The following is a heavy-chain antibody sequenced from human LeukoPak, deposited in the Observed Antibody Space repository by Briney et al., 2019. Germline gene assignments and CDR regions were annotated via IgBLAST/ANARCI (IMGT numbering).Heavy chain of an antibody. CDR2: INSDGSST. V-gene: IGHV3-74*01. J-gene: IGHJ4*02. D-gene: IGHD1-26*01. CDR3: AREGGGSYRLFDY. Sequence: GGSLRLSCAASGFTFSSYWMHWVRQAPGKGLVWVSRINSDGSSTSYADSVKGRFTISRDNAKNTLYLQMNSLRAEDTAVYYCAREGGGSYRLFDYWGQGTLVTVSS. CDR1: GFTFSSYW.